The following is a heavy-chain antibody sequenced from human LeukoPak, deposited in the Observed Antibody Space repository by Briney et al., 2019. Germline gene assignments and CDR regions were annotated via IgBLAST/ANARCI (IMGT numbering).Heavy chain of an antibody. CDR2: INPNSGVT. V-gene: IGHV1-2*02. D-gene: IGHD1-26*01. CDR1: GYTFTGNY. CDR3: ARDAPLVVAATTAPDAFDV. J-gene: IGHJ3*01. Sequence: ASVKVSCKASGYTFTGNYMHWVRQAPGQGLEWMGWINPNSGVTNYAQKYQGRVTMTRDTSISTAHMELSRLRSDDTAVYYCARDAPLVVAATTAPDAFDVWGQGTMVTVSS.